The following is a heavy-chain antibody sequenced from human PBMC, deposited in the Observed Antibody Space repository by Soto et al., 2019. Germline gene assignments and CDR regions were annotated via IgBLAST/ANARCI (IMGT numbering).Heavy chain of an antibody. V-gene: IGHV2-5*02. CDR2: VYGDGDK. CDR3: AHSIGGGYVSGFAS. Sequence: QIALKESGPTVVKPTQTLTLTCTFSGFSLTTSGVGVGWIRQPPGKALEWLALVYGDGDKRYSLSLKNRLTITKDTSTNQVVLTMTNMDPVDSGTYYCAHSIGGGYVSGFASWGPGTRVTVSS. CDR1: GFSLTTSGVG. D-gene: IGHD6-25*01. J-gene: IGHJ3*01.